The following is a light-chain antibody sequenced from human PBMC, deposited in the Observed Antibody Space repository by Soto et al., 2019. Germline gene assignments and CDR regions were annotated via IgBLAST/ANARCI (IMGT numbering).Light chain of an antibody. V-gene: IGKV3-20*01. CDR3: QQYGTSLWT. CDR2: GAS. J-gene: IGKJ1*01. CDR1: QSVSSSY. Sequence: EIVLTQSPGTLSLSPGERATLSCRASQSVSSSYLAWYQQIPGQAPRHLIYGASSRATGLPDRFSGSGSGTDFTLTISRLEPQDFAVYYCQQYGTSLWTFGQGNKVQIK.